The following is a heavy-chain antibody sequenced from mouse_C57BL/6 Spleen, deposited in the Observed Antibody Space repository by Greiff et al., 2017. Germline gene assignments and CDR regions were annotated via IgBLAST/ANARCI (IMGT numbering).Heavy chain of an antibody. CDR3: ARGPAGNYDFDY. Sequence: DVQLVESGPGLVKPSQSLSLTCSVTGYSITSGYYWNWLRQFPGNKLEWMGYISYDGSNNYNPSLKNRISITSDTSKNQFFLKLNSVTTEDTATXYCARGPAGNYDFDYWGQGTTLTVSS. J-gene: IGHJ2*01. V-gene: IGHV3-6*01. D-gene: IGHD2-1*01. CDR2: ISYDGSN. CDR1: GYSITSGYY.